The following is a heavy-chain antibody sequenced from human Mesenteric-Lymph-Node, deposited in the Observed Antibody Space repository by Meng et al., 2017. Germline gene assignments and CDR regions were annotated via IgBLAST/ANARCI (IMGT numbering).Heavy chain of an antibody. CDR2: ISSDGNTE. Sequence: GESLKISCEASGFTFSNFAIHWVRQAPGKGLEWVAVISSDGNTEFYADSVKGRISISRDNSKNTLYLQISSLRAEDTAVYYCARDSYAEYFQHWGQGTLVTVSS. V-gene: IGHV3-30*04. CDR1: GFTFSNFA. CDR3: ARDSYAEYFQH. J-gene: IGHJ1*01.